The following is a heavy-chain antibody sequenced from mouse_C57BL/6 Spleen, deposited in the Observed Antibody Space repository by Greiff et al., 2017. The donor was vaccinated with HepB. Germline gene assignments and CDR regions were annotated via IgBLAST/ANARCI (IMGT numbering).Heavy chain of an antibody. Sequence: QVTLKVSGPGILQPSQTLSLSCSFSGFSLSTFGMGVGWIRQPSGKGLEWLAHIWWDDATYYNPALKSRLTISKATSKNQVFLKIANVDTADTATENCARMTTVVADFDYWGQGTTLTVSS. V-gene: IGHV8-8*01. CDR2: IWWDDAT. J-gene: IGHJ2*01. D-gene: IGHD1-1*01. CDR1: GFSLSTFGMG. CDR3: ARMTTVVADFDY.